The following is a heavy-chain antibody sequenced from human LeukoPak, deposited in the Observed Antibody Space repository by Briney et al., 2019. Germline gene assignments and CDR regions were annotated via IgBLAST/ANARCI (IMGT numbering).Heavy chain of an antibody. CDR2: KNPNSGRT. J-gene: IGHJ6*02. V-gene: IGHV1-8*01. CDR1: GYTFTSYD. Sequence: ASVKVSCKASGYTFTSYDINWVRQATGQGLEWMGFKNPNSGRTGFAQKFQGRFTMTTDTSISTAYMELSSLTSEDTAVYYCARGPVSSYGMDVWGQGTTVTVSS. CDR3: ARGPVSSYGMDV.